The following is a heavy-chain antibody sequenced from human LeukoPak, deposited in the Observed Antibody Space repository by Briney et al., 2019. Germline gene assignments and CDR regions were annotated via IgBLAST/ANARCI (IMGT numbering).Heavy chain of an antibody. D-gene: IGHD3-10*01. CDR2: IYYSGST. CDR1: GDSISSGDYY. V-gene: IGHV4-30-4*01. Sequence: SETLSLTCTVSGDSISSGDYYWSWIRQPPGKGLEWIGYIYYSGSTYYNPSLKSRVTISVDTSKNQFSLKLSSVTAADTAVYYCARGRMVRGVIIWFDPWGQGTLVTVSS. J-gene: IGHJ5*02. CDR3: ARGRMVRGVIIWFDP.